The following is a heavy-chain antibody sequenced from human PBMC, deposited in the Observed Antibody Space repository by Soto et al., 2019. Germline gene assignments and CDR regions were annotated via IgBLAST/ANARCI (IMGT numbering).Heavy chain of an antibody. CDR1: GGSFSGYY. J-gene: IGHJ4*02. CDR2: TNHSGST. CDR3: ARVGLSLDY. V-gene: IGHV4-34*01. Sequence: ASETLSLTCAVYGGSFSGYYWSWIRQPPGKGLEWIGETNHSGSTNYNPSLKSRVTISVDTSKNQFSLKLSSVTAADTAVYYCARVGLSLDYWGQGTLVTVSS.